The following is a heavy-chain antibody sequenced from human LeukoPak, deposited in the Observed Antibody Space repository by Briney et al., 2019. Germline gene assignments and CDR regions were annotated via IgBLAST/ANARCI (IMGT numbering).Heavy chain of an antibody. CDR1: GGSISSSNYY. CDR2: IYYSGST. D-gene: IGHD3-22*01. CDR3: AREVGYYDSSGFFDY. Sequence: SETLSLTCTVSGGSISSSNYYWGWIRQPPKKGLEWIGSIYYSGSTYYNPSLKSRVTISVDMSKNQFSLKLSSVTAADTAVYYCAREVGYYDSSGFFDYWGQGTLVTVSS. J-gene: IGHJ4*02. V-gene: IGHV4-39*07.